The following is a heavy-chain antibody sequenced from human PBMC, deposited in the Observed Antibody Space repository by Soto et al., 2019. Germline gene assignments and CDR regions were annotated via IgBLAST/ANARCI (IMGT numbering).Heavy chain of an antibody. CDR3: ARTRGTSGYGDLDY. CDR2: ISSYTGNT. J-gene: IGHJ4*02. Sequence: QDLLVQSGAEVKRPGASVKVSCQASNYTFITYGITWVRQAPGQGLEWMAWISSYTGNTNFAPRFQDRVTVTTDTSTSAAYMELRSLRSDDTAIYYCARTRGTSGYGDLDYWGQGTLVIVSS. D-gene: IGHD5-18*01. V-gene: IGHV1-18*01. CDR1: NYTFITYG.